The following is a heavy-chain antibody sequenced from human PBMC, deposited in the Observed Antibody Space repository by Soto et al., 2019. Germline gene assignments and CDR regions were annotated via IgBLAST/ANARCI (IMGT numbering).Heavy chain of an antibody. J-gene: IGHJ4*02. CDR2: IYYSGST. V-gene: IGHV4-39*01. CDR3: ASRRDYDFWSGYYDFDY. Sequence: PSETLSLTCTVSGGSNSSSRYYWGWIRQPPGKGLEWIGSIYYSGSTYYNPSLKSRVTISVDTSKNQFSLKLSSVTAADTAVYFCASRRDYDFWSGYYDFDYWGQGTLVTVSS. D-gene: IGHD3-3*01. CDR1: GGSNSSSRYY.